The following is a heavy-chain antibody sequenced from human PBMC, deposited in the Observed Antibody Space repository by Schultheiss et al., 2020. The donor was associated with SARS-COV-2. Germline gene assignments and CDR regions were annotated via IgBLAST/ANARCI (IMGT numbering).Heavy chain of an antibody. Sequence: GESLKISCSASGFTFSSYAMSWVRQAPGKGLEWVSAISGSGGSTYYADSVKGRFTISRDNSKNTLYLQMKSLRAEDTAVYYCARDDPDYYDSSGYYPHAFDIWGQGTMVTVSS. CDR2: ISGSGGST. CDR1: GFTFSSYA. D-gene: IGHD3-22*01. CDR3: ARDDPDYYDSSGYYPHAFDI. J-gene: IGHJ3*02. V-gene: IGHV3-23*01.